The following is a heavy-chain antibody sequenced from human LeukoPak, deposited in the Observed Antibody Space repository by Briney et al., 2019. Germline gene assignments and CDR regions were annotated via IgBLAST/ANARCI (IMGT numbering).Heavy chain of an antibody. CDR3: ARVVYYGSRRPPFDP. D-gene: IGHD3-10*01. Sequence: ASVKVSCKASGYIFTSYNMNWVRQAPGQGFQWMGWISVNNGNTNYARKFRDRFTMTADTATSTAYMELRSLRSDDTAVYYCARVVYYGSRRPPFDPWGQGTLVTVSS. CDR2: ISVNNGNT. J-gene: IGHJ5*02. CDR1: GYIFTSYN. V-gene: IGHV1-18*04.